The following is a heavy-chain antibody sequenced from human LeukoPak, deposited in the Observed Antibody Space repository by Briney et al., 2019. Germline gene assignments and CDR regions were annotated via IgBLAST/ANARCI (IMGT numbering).Heavy chain of an antibody. D-gene: IGHD6-13*01. J-gene: IGHJ4*02. Sequence: GGSLRLSCATSGINFNNSGMHWVRQAPGKGLEWVAIISFDGINKDYADSVKGRFTISRDNSQKTLFLQMNSLRVEDTAVYYCARDSDPGGYIAAAGTGFDYWGQGTLVTVSS. CDR1: GINFNNSG. CDR2: ISFDGINK. V-gene: IGHV3-30*03. CDR3: ARDSDPGGYIAAAGTGFDY.